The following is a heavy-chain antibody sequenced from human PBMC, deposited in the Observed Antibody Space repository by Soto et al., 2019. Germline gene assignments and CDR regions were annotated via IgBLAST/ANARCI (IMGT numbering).Heavy chain of an antibody. Sequence: SETLSLTCTVSGGSISSYYWSWIRQPPGKGLEWIGYIYYSGSTNYNPSLKSRVTISVDTSKNQFSLKLSSVTAADTAVYYCARDHPTGTTSGYYGMDVWGQGTTVTVSS. D-gene: IGHD1-7*01. CDR1: GGSISSYY. V-gene: IGHV4-59*01. CDR3: ARDHPTGTTSGYYGMDV. CDR2: IYYSGST. J-gene: IGHJ6*02.